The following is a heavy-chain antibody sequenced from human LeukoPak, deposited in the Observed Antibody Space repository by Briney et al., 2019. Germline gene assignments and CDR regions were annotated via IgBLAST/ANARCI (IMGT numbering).Heavy chain of an antibody. D-gene: IGHD4-23*01. J-gene: IGHJ4*02. CDR1: GGSIGSYY. Sequence: SETLSLTCTVSGGSIGSYYWSWIRQPAGKGLEWIGRIYTSGSTNYNPSLKSRVTMSVDTSKNQFSLKLSSVTAADTAVYYCARDPSDYGGNGYFDYWGQGTLVTVSS. CDR2: IYTSGST. CDR3: ARDPSDYGGNGYFDY. V-gene: IGHV4-4*07.